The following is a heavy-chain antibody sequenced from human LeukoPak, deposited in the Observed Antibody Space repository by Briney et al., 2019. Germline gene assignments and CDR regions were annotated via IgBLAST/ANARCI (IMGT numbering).Heavy chain of an antibody. CDR1: GFTFSSYG. J-gene: IGHJ6*03. D-gene: IGHD1-26*01. CDR3: AKDVGSPLYCYYYYMDV. Sequence: GGSLRLSCAASGFTFSSYGMSWVRQAPGKGLEWVSAISGSGGSTYYADSVKGRLTISRDNSKNTLYLQMNSLRAEDTAVYYCAKDVGSPLYCYYYYMDVWGKGTTVTVSS. CDR2: ISGSGGST. V-gene: IGHV3-23*01.